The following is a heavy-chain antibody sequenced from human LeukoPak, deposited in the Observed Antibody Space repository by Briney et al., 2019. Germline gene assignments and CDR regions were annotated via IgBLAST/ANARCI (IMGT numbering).Heavy chain of an antibody. CDR2: ISGSGDST. CDR1: GFTFSSYG. D-gene: IGHD2-21*02. J-gene: IGHJ4*02. V-gene: IGHV3-23*01. CDR3: AKDRLLNRRGDCYIFDY. Sequence: GGSLRLSCAASGFTFSSYGMHWVRQAPGKGLEWVSSISGSGDSTFYADSVKGRFSISRDNSKNTLYLQVNGLRTEDTAVYYCAKDRLLNRRGDCYIFDYWGQGTVVTVSS.